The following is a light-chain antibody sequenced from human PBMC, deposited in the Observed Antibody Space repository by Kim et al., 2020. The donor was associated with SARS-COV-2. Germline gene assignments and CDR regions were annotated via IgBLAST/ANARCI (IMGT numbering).Light chain of an antibody. Sequence: QPASISCKSSQSLLNSYGKTSLFEYLQRPGQPPQLLISEVSNRFSGVSDRFSGSGSGTDFTLKISRVEAENVVIYYCMQNKELPTFGQGTKVDIK. CDR3: MQNKELPT. V-gene: IGKV2D-29*01. CDR1: QSLLNSYGKTS. CDR2: EVS. J-gene: IGKJ1*01.